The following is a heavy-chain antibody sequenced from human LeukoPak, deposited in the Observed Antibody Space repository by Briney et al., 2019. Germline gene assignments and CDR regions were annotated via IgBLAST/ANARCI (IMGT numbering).Heavy chain of an antibody. V-gene: IGHV3-33*08. CDR3: AREGATAGSGYYFDY. J-gene: IGHJ4*02. Sequence: GRSLRLSCAASGFTFSSYGMHWVRQAPGKGLEWVAVIWYGGSNKYYADSVKGRFTISRDNSKKSLYLQMNSLRAEDTAVYYCAREGATAGSGYYFDYWGQGSLVTVSS. CDR1: GFTFSSYG. D-gene: IGHD6-13*01. CDR2: IWYGGSNK.